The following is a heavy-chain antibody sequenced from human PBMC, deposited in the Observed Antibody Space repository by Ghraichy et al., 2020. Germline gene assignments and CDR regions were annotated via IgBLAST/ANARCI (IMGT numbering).Heavy chain of an antibody. CDR1: GGSFSGYY. D-gene: IGHD3-3*01. J-gene: IGHJ4*02. CDR3: ARGSRIRFLEWLSQPPLDY. CDR2: INHSGST. Sequence: SETLSLTCAVYGGSFSGYYWSWIRQPPGKGLEWIGEINHSGSTNYNPSLKSRVTISVDTSKNQFSLKLSSVTAADTAVYYCARGSRIRFLEWLSQPPLDYWGQGTLVTVSS. V-gene: IGHV4-34*01.